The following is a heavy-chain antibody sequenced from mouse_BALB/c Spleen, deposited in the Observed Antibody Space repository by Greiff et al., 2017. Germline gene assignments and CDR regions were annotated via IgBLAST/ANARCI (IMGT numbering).Heavy chain of an antibody. V-gene: IGHV2-9*02. Sequence: VQVVESGPGLVAPSQSLSITCTVSGFSLTSYGVHWVRQPPGKGLEWLGVIWAGGSTNYNSALMSRLSISKDNSKSQVFLKMNSLQTDDTAMYYCARDSGLLRSFDYWGQGTTLTVSS. CDR2: IWAGGST. CDR3: ARDSGLLRSFDY. CDR1: GFSLTSYG. D-gene: IGHD1-1*01. J-gene: IGHJ2*01.